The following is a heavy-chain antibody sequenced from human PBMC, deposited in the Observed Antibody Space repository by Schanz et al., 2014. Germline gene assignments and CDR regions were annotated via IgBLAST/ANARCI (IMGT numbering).Heavy chain of an antibody. J-gene: IGHJ6*02. CDR3: ARGGRTTYNDYYGMDV. CDR2: IYYSGST. V-gene: IGHV4-30-4*07. Sequence: QVQLQESGPGLVKPSQTLSLTCAVSGGSISSGGYSWNWIRQPPGKGLECIVYIYYSGSTYYNPSGKSRMTMSAETTKTHFSPKLIDVTAADTAVYYCARGGRTTYNDYYGMDVWGQGTTVTVSS. D-gene: IGHD1-1*01. CDR1: GGSISSGGYS.